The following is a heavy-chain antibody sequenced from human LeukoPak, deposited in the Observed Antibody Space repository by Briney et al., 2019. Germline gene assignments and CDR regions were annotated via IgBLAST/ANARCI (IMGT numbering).Heavy chain of an antibody. CDR2: INHSGST. CDR3: ARDRSGRIPRSYYYYYMDV. Sequence: SETLSLTCAVYGGSFSGYYWSWIRQPPGKGLEWIGEINHSGSTNYNPSLKSRVTISVDTSKNQFSLKLSSVTAADTAVYYCARDRSGRIPRSYYYYYMDVWGKGTTVTVSS. V-gene: IGHV4-34*01. CDR1: GGSFSGYY. D-gene: IGHD1-26*01. J-gene: IGHJ6*03.